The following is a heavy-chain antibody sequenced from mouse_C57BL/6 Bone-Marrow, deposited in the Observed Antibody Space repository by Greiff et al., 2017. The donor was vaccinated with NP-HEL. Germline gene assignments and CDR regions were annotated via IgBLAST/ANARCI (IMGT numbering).Heavy chain of an antibody. CDR1: GYAFSSYW. J-gene: IGHJ2*01. V-gene: IGHV1-80*01. CDR2: IYPGDGDT. Sequence: QVQLKESGAELVKPGASVKISCKASGYAFSSYWMNWVKQRPGKGLEWIGQIYPGDGDTNYNGKFKGKATLTADKSSSTAYMQLSSLTSEDSAVYFCARYYGSSYYFDYWGQGTTITVSS. CDR3: ARYYGSSYYFDY. D-gene: IGHD1-1*01.